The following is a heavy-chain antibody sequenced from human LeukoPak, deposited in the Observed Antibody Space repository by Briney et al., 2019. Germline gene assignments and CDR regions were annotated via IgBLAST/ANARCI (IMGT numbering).Heavy chain of an antibody. CDR3: AADLPAGAMFDP. V-gene: IGHV1-58*02. D-gene: IGHD1-26*01. CDR2: IVVGSGNT. J-gene: IGHJ5*02. CDR1: GFTFSSST. Sequence: SVKVSCKASGFTFSSSTIQWVRQARGQRLEWMGWIVVGSGNTNYAQNFQERVTITRDMSTSTAYMEVSSLRSEDTAVYYCAADLPAGAMFDPWGQGTLVTVSS.